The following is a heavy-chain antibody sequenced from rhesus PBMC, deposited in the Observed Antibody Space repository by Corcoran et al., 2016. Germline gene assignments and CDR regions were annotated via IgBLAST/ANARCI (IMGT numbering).Heavy chain of an antibody. J-gene: IGHJ6*01. CDR3: ANTLEYCTGSGCYGLDS. V-gene: IGHV3S43*01. CDR1: GFTSGNSD. D-gene: IGHD2-21*01. CDR2: ISSGGSI. Sequence: EVQLVESGGGLVQPGGSLRLSCAAPGFTSGNSDLIWIRQAPGKGLEWFSYISSGGSIYYSDSVKGRFTISRDNAKNMLYLQMSSLRVEDTAVYYCANTLEYCTGSGCYGLDSWGQGVVVTVSS.